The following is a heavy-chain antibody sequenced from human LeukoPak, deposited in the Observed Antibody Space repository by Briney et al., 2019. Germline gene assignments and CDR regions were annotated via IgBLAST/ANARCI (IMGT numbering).Heavy chain of an antibody. D-gene: IGHD3-10*01. CDR1: GYTFTSYA. J-gene: IGHJ4*02. CDR2: INTNTGNP. CDR3: ARDWVLPYYYGSGSYSHFDY. V-gene: IGHV7-4-1*02. Sequence: GASVKVSCKASGYTFTSYAMNWVRQAPGQGLEWMGWINTNTGNPTYAQGFTGRFVFSLDTSVSTAYLQISSLKAEDTAVYYCARDWVLPYYYGSGSYSHFDYWGQGTLVTVSS.